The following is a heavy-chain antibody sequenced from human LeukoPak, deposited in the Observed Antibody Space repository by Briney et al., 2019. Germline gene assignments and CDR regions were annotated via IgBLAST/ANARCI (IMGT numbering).Heavy chain of an antibody. CDR2: ISYDGSNK. V-gene: IGHV3-30-3*01. D-gene: IGHD2-2*01. J-gene: IGHJ6*02. Sequence: GGSLRLSCAASGFTFSSYAMHWVRQAPGKGLEWVAVISYDGSNKYYADSVKGRFTISRDNAKNSLYLQMNSLRAEDTAVYYCARDAACSSTSCYFRNYYYYYGMDVWGQGTTVTVSS. CDR3: ARDAACSSTSCYFRNYYYYYGMDV. CDR1: GFTFSSYA.